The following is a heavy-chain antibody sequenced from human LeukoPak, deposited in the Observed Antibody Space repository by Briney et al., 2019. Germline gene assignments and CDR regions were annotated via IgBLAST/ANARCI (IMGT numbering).Heavy chain of an antibody. J-gene: IGHJ5*02. CDR3: ARTYYDFWSGYSLVYNWFDP. CDR2: MNPNSGNT. CDR1: GYTFTSYD. V-gene: IGHV1-8*03. Sequence: ASAKVSCKVSGYTFTSYDINWVRQATGQGLEWMGWMNPNSGNTGYAQKFQGRVTITRNTSINTAYMELSSLRSEDTAVYYCARTYYDFWSGYSLVYNWFDPWGQGTLVTVSS. D-gene: IGHD3-3*01.